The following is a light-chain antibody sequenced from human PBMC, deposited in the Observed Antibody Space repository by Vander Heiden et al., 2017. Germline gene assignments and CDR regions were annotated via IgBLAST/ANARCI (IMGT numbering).Light chain of an antibody. CDR2: GAS. J-gene: IGKJ1*01. Sequence: VLTPSPGTLSLSPEESDTVSCSASQSVSSSYLAWYQQKPGQAPRLLIYGASSRATGLPDRFSCSGSGTDFTLTISRLEPEDFAVYYCQQYGQAFGQGTKVEIK. V-gene: IGKV3-20*01. CDR1: QSVSSSY. CDR3: QQYGQA.